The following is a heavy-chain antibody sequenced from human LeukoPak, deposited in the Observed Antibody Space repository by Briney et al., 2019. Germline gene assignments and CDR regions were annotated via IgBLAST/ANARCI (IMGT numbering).Heavy chain of an antibody. CDR2: IYDRGST. CDR1: GGSFRNYY. Sequence: PSETLSLTCTVSGGSFRNYYWSWIRQPPGKGLEWIGYIYDRGSTNYNPSLKSRYKPSLKSRVTISVDMSKNQFSLKLTSVTAADTAVYYCATTADYGDYLALDYWGQGTLLTVSS. D-gene: IGHD4-17*01. CDR3: ATTADYGDYLALDY. V-gene: IGHV4-59*01. J-gene: IGHJ4*02.